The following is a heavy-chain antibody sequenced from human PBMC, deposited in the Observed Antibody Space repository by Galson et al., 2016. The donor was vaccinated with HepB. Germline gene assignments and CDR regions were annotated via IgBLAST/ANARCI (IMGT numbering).Heavy chain of an antibody. CDR3: ARHAIVGHIVVVTAPFDS. J-gene: IGHJ4*02. Sequence: QSGAEVKKPGESLKISCRASGYTFTNFWIGWVRQMPGKDLEWVGIMSPGDSDARYSPSFQGQVNMSADKSISTAYLQWSSLKASDTARYYCARHAIVGHIVVVTAPFDSWGQGTLVTVSS. V-gene: IGHV5-51*01. D-gene: IGHD2-21*02. CDR1: GYTFTNFW. CDR2: MSPGDSDA.